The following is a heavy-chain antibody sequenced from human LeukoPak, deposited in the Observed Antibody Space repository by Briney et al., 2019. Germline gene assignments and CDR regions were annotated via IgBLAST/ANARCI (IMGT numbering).Heavy chain of an antibody. Sequence: TGGSLRLSCAASGFIFSDYYMDWVRQAPGKGLEWVARTRNEADSHTTEYAASVKGRFSISRDDSKNSMYLQMNSLKTEDTAVYYCARKRGYFYYMDVWGKGTTVTVSS. V-gene: IGHV3-72*01. CDR3: ARKRGYFYYMDV. J-gene: IGHJ6*03. CDR1: GFIFSDYY. CDR2: TRNEADSHTT.